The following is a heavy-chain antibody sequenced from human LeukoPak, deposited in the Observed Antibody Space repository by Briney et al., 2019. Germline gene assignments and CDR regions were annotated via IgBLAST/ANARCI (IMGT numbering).Heavy chain of an antibody. CDR3: ARGKGSWELGFVNFDP. CDR2: ISSSSTI. D-gene: IGHD1-26*01. Sequence: PGGSLRLSCAASGFTFSSYSMNWVPQAPGKGLEWVSYISSSSTIYYADSVKGRFTISRDNAKNSLYLQMNSLRAEDTAVYYCARGKGSWELGFVNFDPWGQGTLVTVSS. V-gene: IGHV3-48*04. J-gene: IGHJ5*02. CDR1: GFTFSSYS.